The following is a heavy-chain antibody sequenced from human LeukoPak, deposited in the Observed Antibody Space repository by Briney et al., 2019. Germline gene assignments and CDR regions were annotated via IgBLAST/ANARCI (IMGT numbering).Heavy chain of an antibody. CDR3: ARYSSGWYGFDY. Sequence: SETLSLTCTVSGGSISSYYWSWIRQPPGKGLEWIGYIYYSGSTNYNPSLKSRVSISVDTSKKQFSLRPSSVTAADTAVYYCARYSSGWYGFDYWGQGTLVTVSS. J-gene: IGHJ4*02. CDR2: IYYSGST. D-gene: IGHD6-19*01. CDR1: GGSISSYY. V-gene: IGHV4-59*01.